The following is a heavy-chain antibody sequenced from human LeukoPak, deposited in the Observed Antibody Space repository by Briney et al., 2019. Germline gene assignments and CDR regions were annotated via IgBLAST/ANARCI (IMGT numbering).Heavy chain of an antibody. CDR1: GFSLSNSA. D-gene: IGHD6-19*01. J-gene: IGHJ4*02. CDR2: IIASSGST. Sequence: PGGSLRLSCAASGFSLSNSAMSWVRQAPGKGLEWVSLIIASSGSTFYADSVKGRFTISRDNSKNTLYLQMNSLRAEDTAVYYCAKGHRSSSSFFDSWGQGILVTVSS. CDR3: AKGHRSSSSFFDS. V-gene: IGHV3-23*01.